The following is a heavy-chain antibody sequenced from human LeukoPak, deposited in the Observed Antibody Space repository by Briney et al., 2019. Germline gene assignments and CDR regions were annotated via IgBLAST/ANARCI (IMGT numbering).Heavy chain of an antibody. V-gene: IGHV1-2*02. CDR1: RYTFTGYY. J-gene: IGHJ6*03. CDR3: ARAGNNWNYYYMDV. D-gene: IGHD1-20*01. Sequence: ASVKVSCKASRYTFTGYYMHWVRQAPGQGLEWMGWINPNSGVTDYAQNFQGRVTMTRDTSISTAYMELSSLRSEDTAVYYCARAGNNWNYYYMDVWGKGTTVTVSS. CDR2: INPNSGVT.